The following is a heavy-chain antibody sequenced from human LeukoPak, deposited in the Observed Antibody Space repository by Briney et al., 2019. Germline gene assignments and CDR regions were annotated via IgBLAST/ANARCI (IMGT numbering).Heavy chain of an antibody. CDR2: IDAGNVRT. Sequence: ASVKVSCKAFGYDFTKYAVQWVGQAPGQRLEGMGWIDAGNVRTKYSPDFQGRVIISRDTSASIAYMELSSLRSDDMAVYYCARGIWSTTLTAYYLDYWGQGTLVTVSS. J-gene: IGHJ4*02. CDR1: GYDFTKYA. D-gene: IGHD2-21*02. V-gene: IGHV1-3*03. CDR3: ARGIWSTTLTAYYLDY.